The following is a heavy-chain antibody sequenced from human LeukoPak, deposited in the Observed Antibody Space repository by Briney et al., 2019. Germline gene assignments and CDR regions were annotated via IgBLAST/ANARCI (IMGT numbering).Heavy chain of an antibody. J-gene: IGHJ4*02. D-gene: IGHD6-19*01. CDR3: ARDQVSVAGTGIDY. CDR1: GFTFSSYE. Sequence: GGSLRLSCAASGFTFSSYEMNWVRQAPGKGLEWVSYISSSGNTVKYADSVKGRFTISRDNAKNSLYLQMNSLRAEDTAVYYCARDQVSVAGTGIDYWGQGTLVTVSS. V-gene: IGHV3-48*03. CDR2: ISSSGNTV.